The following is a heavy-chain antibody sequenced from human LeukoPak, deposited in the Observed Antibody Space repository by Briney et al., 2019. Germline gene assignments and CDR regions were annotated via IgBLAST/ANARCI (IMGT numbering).Heavy chain of an antibody. J-gene: IGHJ4*02. Sequence: VASVKVSCKASGYTFTGYYMHWVRQAPGQGLEWMGWINPNSGGTNYAQKFQGRVTMTRDTSISTAYMELSSLRSEDTAVYYCARDRRVLAAAGTAPFGYWGQGTLVTVSS. CDR3: ARDRRVLAAAGTAPFGY. D-gene: IGHD6-13*01. CDR1: GYTFTGYY. CDR2: INPNSGGT. V-gene: IGHV1-2*02.